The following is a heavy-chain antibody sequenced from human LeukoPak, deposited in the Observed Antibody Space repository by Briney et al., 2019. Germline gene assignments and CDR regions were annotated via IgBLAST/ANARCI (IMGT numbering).Heavy chain of an antibody. J-gene: IGHJ4*02. CDR1: GFTFSSYG. CDR2: IWYDGSNK. Sequence: PGGSLRLSCAASGFTFSSYGMHWVRQAPGKGLEWVAVIWYDGSNKYYADSVKGRFTISRDNSKNTLYLQMNSLRAEDTAVFHCARGRAVTGSTVIDYWGLGTLVTVSS. D-gene: IGHD6-19*01. CDR3: ARGRAVTGSTVIDY. V-gene: IGHV3-33*01.